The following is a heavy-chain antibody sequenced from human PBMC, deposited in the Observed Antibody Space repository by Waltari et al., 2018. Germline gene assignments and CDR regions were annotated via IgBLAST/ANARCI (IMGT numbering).Heavy chain of an antibody. CDR2: IYYSGST. Sequence: QVQLQESGPGLVKPSETLSLTCTVSGGSISSYYWSWIRQPPGKGLEWIGYIYYSGSTNYNPSLKSRVTISVDTSKNQFSLKLSSVTAADTAVYYCAREIAADGVDYWGQGTLVTVSS. CDR3: AREIAADGVDY. CDR1: GGSISSYY. V-gene: IGHV4-59*01. J-gene: IGHJ4*02. D-gene: IGHD6-13*01.